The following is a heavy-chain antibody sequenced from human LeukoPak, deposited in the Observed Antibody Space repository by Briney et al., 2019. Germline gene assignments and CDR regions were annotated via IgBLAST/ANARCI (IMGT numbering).Heavy chain of an antibody. Sequence: GESLRLSCAASGFTFGSYGVHWVRQAPGKGLEWVAFIRHDGSDKYYADSVKGRFTISRDNSKSTLYLQMNSLRAEDTAVYHCARKKSVYRSSSSTYYYMDVWGKGTTVTVSS. CDR2: IRHDGSDK. CDR3: ARKKSVYRSSSSTYYYMDV. D-gene: IGHD6-6*01. V-gene: IGHV3-30*02. J-gene: IGHJ6*03. CDR1: GFTFGSYG.